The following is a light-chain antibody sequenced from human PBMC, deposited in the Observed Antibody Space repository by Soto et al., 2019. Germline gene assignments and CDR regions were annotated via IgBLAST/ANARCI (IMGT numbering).Light chain of an antibody. V-gene: IGLV2-14*01. J-gene: IGLJ1*01. CDR2: DVS. Sequence: QSVLTQPASVSGSPGQSITISCTGTSSDVGGYNAVSWYQQHPGKAPKLMIYDVSNRPSGASDRFSGSKSGNTASLTISGLQAEVEADYYCGSYASGGAYVFGTGTKVTVL. CDR1: SSDVGGYNA. CDR3: GSYASGGAYV.